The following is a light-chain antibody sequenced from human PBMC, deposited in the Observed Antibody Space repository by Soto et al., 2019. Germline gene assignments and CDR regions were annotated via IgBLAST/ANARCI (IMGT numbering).Light chain of an antibody. CDR3: QQYGSS. Sequence: EIVLTQSPGTLSLSPGERATLSCRASQSVSSSYLAWYQQKPGQAPRLLIYGASSRATGIPDRFSGSGSGTDFTLTISGLEPEDFAVYYCQQYGSSFGQGTKV. J-gene: IGKJ1*01. CDR1: QSVSSSY. CDR2: GAS. V-gene: IGKV3-20*01.